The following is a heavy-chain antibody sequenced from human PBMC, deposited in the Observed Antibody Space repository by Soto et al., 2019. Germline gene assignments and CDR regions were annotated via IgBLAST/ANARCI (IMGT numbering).Heavy chain of an antibody. CDR2: ISGSGDNT. J-gene: IGHJ4*01. Sequence: PGGSLRLSCKASGFSFSDYAMTWVRQAPGKGLEWVSVISGSGDNTFYAASVKGRFAISRDNSKNVLYLQMNSLSADDAAVYFCAKGRAITVYEVAILFVYWGLGTLVTVYS. CDR1: GFSFSDYA. CDR3: AKGRAITVYEVAILFVY. D-gene: IGHD5-12*01. V-gene: IGHV3-23*01.